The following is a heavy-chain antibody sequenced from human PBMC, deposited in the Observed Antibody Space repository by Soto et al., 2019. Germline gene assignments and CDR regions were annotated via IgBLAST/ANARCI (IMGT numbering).Heavy chain of an antibody. V-gene: IGHV4-4*02. J-gene: IGHJ6*02. CDR1: GGSISSSNW. Sequence: PSETLSLTCAVSGGSISSSNWWNWVRQPPGKGLEWIGEIYHSGSTNYNPSLKSRVTISIDKSKNHFSLKLSSVTAADTAVYYCASDGSGSYSNEYYGMDVRGQGITVTVSS. CDR3: ASDGSGSYSNEYYGMDV. CDR2: IYHSGST. D-gene: IGHD3-10*01.